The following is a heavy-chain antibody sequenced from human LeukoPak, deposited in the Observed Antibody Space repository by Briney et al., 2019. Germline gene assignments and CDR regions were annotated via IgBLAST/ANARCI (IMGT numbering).Heavy chain of an antibody. V-gene: IGHV3-48*01. J-gene: IGHJ3*02. CDR1: GFTFSSYS. D-gene: IGHD5-18*01. CDR2: ISSSSSTI. Sequence: GGSLRLSCAASGFTFSSYSMNWVRQAPGEGMGWVSYISSSSSTIYYADSVKGRFTISRDNAKNSLYLQMNSLRAEDTAVYYCARGTGRGYSYGYYGAFDIWGQGTMVTVSS. CDR3: ARGTGRGYSYGYYGAFDI.